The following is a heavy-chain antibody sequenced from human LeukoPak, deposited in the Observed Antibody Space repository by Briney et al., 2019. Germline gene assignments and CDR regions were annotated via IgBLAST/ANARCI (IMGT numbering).Heavy chain of an antibody. Sequence: ASVRVSCKASGYTFTDFYLNWVRQAPGQGLEWMAWINPFSGATSCAEKFQGRVTMTWDTSISTAYMELLGLRSDDTAVYYCATSTVTHTRDPWGQGTLVTVSS. J-gene: IGHJ5*02. CDR2: INPFSGAT. CDR1: GYTFTDFY. D-gene: IGHD1-1*01. V-gene: IGHV1-2*02. CDR3: ATSTVTHTRDP.